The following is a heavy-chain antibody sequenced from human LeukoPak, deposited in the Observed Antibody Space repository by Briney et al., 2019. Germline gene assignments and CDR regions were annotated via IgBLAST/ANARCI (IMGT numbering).Heavy chain of an antibody. CDR3: ARDPSGGFRWYFDL. V-gene: IGHV6-1*01. D-gene: IGHD2-15*01. J-gene: IGHJ2*01. CDR1: GDSVSSGSAT. Sequence: SQTLSLTCAISGDSVSSGSATWNWIRQSPSRGLEWLGRTYYKSKWYNDYAVSVKSRITISPDTSRNQFSLQLNSATPEDTAVYYCARDPSGGFRWYFDLWGRGTLVTVSS. CDR2: TYYKSKWYN.